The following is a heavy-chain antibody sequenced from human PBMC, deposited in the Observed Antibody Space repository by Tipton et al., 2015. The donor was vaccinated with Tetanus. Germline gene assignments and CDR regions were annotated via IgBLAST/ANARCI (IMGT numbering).Heavy chain of an antibody. CDR2: TWSHGGNI. J-gene: IGHJ4*02. D-gene: IGHD3-22*01. V-gene: IGHV3-33*01. Sequence: SGFIFNSYGIHWVRQAPGKGLEWVAVTWSHGGNIYYADSVKGRCAVSRDNSKNTVYLQMNSLSAEDTAVYYCARDGDTSGLYGIFDSWGQGTVLIVSS. CDR1: GFIFNSYG. CDR3: ARDGDTSGLYGIFDS.